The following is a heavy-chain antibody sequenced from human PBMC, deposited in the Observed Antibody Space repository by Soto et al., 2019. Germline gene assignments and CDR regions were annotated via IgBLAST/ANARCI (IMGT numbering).Heavy chain of an antibody. V-gene: IGHV5-10-1*01. J-gene: IGHJ3*02. D-gene: IGHD6-13*01. CDR1: GYSFTSYW. CDR2: IDPSDSYT. CDR3: ARLRQQLVYDAFDI. Sequence: RGESLKISCKGSGYSFTSYWISWVRQMRGKGLEWMGRIDPSDSYTNYSPSFQGHVTTSADKSISTAYLQWSSLKASDTAMYYCARLRQQLVYDAFDIWGQGTMVTVSS.